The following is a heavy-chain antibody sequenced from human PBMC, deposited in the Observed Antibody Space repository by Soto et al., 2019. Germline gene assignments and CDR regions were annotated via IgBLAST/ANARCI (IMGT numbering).Heavy chain of an antibody. CDR2: INPSGGST. J-gene: IGHJ4*02. CDR3: SRDRLRMITFGRIYYFDH. Sequence: ASVKVSCKASGYTFTSYYMHGVRHAPGQGLEWMGIINPSGGSTSYAQKSQGRVTMTRDTATSTVYMQLRSLRSEDTAVYYCSRDRLRMITFGRIYYFDHWGRGSLGAV. CDR1: GYTFTSYY. D-gene: IGHD3-16*01. V-gene: IGHV1-46*01.